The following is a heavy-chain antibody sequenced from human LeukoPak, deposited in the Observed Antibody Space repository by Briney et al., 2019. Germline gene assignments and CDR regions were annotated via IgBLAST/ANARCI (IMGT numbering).Heavy chain of an antibody. CDR1: GFIFDDYA. CDR2: ISRDSGSI. D-gene: IGHD3-10*01. V-gene: IGHV3-9*01. CDR3: VKGSGSYWYYFYLDV. J-gene: IGHJ6*03. Sequence: GGSLRLSCAASGFIFDDYAVHWVRQVPGKGLEWGSGISRDSGSIDYADSVKGRFTISRDNAKNSLYLQMASLSVEDTALYYCVKGSGSYWYYFYLDVWGKGTTVTVSS.